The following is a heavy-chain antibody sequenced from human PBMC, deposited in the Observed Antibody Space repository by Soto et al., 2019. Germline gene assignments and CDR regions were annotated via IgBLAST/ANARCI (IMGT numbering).Heavy chain of an antibody. CDR2: IYWNEDK. D-gene: IGHD6-19*01. CDR3: ATRPSGWYVFYD. Sequence: SAPTLVNPTQTLTLTCTFSAFSLSTNGVGVRWIRQPPVKPLECLAVIYWNEDKRYSRSLKARLTITKDTSKNQVVLTMTTMYPVDTATNSCATRPSGWYVFYDWGHGTLVTGLL. CDR1: AFSLSTNGVG. V-gene: IGHV2-5*01. J-gene: IGHJ4*01.